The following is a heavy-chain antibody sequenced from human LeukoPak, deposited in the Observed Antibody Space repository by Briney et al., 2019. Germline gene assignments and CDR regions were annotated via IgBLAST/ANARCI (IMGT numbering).Heavy chain of an antibody. Sequence: GGSLRLSCAASGFTFSGSAMHWVRRASGKGLEWVGRIRSKANSYATAYAASVKGRFTISRDDSKNTAYLQMNSLKTEDTAVYYCYWRYCSSTSCLLYGMDVWGQGTTVTVSS. CDR1: GFTFSGSA. CDR2: IRSKANSYAT. J-gene: IGHJ6*02. V-gene: IGHV3-73*01. CDR3: YWRYCSSTSCLLYGMDV. D-gene: IGHD2-2*01.